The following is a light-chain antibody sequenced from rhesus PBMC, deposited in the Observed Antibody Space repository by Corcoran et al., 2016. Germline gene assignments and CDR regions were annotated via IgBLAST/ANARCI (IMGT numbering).Light chain of an antibody. V-gene: IGKV1-74*01. CDR1: ENVNNY. Sequence: DIQMTQSPSSLSASVGDRVTITCWASENVNNYLNWYQQKPGTAPKRLLYKASTLQSGVPSRFSGSGSGTDYTFTISSLQPEDVATYYCQHGYGTPLTFGGGTKVELK. CDR3: QHGYGTPLT. CDR2: KAS. J-gene: IGKJ4*01.